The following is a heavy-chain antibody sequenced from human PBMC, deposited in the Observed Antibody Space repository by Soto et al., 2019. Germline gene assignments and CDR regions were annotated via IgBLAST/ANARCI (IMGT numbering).Heavy chain of an antibody. V-gene: IGHV4-31*03. J-gene: IGHJ4*02. Sequence: LSLTCTVPGGSISSGDYYWSWIRQHPGKGLEWIGHIYNSGSTYYNPSLKSRVTISVDTSKNQFSLKLNSVTAADTAVYYCARGNYYDSSGYYDYWGQGTLVTVSS. CDR1: GGSISSGDYY. CDR3: ARGNYYDSSGYYDY. CDR2: IYNSGST. D-gene: IGHD3-22*01.